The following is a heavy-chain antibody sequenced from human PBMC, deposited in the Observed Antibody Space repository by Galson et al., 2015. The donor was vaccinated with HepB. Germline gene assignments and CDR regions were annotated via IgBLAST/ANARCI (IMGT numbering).Heavy chain of an antibody. J-gene: IGHJ6*02. CDR2: IYPGDSDT. CDR3: ARQGGGYSYGYSHYYYYGMDV. CDR1: GYSFTSYW. D-gene: IGHD5-18*01. Sequence: QSGAEVKKPGESLKISCKGSGYSFTSYWIGWVRQMPGKGLEWMGIIYPGDSDTRYSPSFQGQVTISADKSISTAYLQWSSLKASDTAMYYCARQGGGYSYGYSHYYYYGMDVWGQGTTVTVSS. V-gene: IGHV5-51*01.